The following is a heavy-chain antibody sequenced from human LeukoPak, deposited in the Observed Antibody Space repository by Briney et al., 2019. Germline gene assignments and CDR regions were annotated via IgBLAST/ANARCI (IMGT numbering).Heavy chain of an antibody. CDR1: EFTFASYW. V-gene: IGHV3-7*01. CDR3: ARDLYDSGFDY. D-gene: IGHD3-22*01. J-gene: IGHJ4*02. CDR2: IKEDGSQK. Sequence: GGSLRLSCAASEFTFASYWMSWVRQPPGKGLEWVANIKEDGSQKYYVDSLKGRFTISRDNAKNSLYLQMINLRAEDTAVYYCARDLYDSGFDYWGQGTLVTVSS.